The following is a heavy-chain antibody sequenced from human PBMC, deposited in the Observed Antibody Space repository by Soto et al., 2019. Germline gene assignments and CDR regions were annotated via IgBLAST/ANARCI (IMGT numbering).Heavy chain of an antibody. V-gene: IGHV3-23*01. CDR2: ISDSGLTT. J-gene: IGHJ5*02. CDR1: GFSFSAYA. CDR3: AKDARRSGIVGQWVA. D-gene: IGHD1-26*01. Sequence: PGGSLRLSCATSGFSFSAYALAWVRQAPGKGLEWVSGISDSGLTTNYADSVKGRFTISRDNSNSALFLQMKSLRAADTAVYYCAKDARRSGIVGQWVAWGQGT.